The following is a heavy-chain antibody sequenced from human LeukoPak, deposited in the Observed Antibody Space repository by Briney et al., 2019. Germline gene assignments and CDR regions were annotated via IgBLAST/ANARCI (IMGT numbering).Heavy chain of an antibody. CDR3: ARSRGAYSSGWYEDY. D-gene: IGHD6-19*01. CDR1: GGSISSSSYY. Sequence: PSETLSLTCTVSGGSISSSSYYWGWIRQPPGKGLEWIGEINHSGSTNYNPSLKSRVTISVDTSKNQFSLKLSSVTAADTAVYYCARSRGAYSSGWYEDYWGQGTLVTVSS. V-gene: IGHV4-39*07. J-gene: IGHJ4*02. CDR2: INHSGST.